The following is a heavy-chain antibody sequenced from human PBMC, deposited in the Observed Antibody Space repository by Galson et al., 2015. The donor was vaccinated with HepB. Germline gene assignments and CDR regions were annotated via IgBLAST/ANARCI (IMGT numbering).Heavy chain of an antibody. CDR1: GYTFTSYY. Sequence: SCKASGYTFTSYYMHWVRQAPGQGLEWMGIINPSGGSTSYAQKFQGRVTMTRDTSTSTVYMELSSLRSEDTAVYYCARSYCSSTSCYPAGYYYYMDVWGKGTTVTVSS. CDR2: INPSGGST. D-gene: IGHD2-2*01. CDR3: ARSYCSSTSCYPAGYYYYMDV. V-gene: IGHV1-46*03. J-gene: IGHJ6*03.